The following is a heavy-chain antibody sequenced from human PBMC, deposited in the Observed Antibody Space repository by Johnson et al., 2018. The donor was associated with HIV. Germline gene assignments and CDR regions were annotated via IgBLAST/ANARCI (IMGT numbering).Heavy chain of an antibody. Sequence: QVQLVESGGGLVKPGGSLRLSCAASGFTFSDYYMSWIRQAPGKGLEWVSVIYSGGSTYYADSVKGRFTISRDNAKNSLHLQMNSLRAEDTAVYYCARASGLYYYDSSGYPRGAFDIWGQGTIVTVSS. J-gene: IGHJ3*02. D-gene: IGHD3-22*01. CDR1: GFTFSDYY. CDR2: IYSGGST. CDR3: ARASGLYYYDSSGYPRGAFDI. V-gene: IGHV3-11*04.